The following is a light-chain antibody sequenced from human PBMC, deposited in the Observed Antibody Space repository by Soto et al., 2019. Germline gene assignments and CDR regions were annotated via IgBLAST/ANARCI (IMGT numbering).Light chain of an antibody. J-gene: IGLJ3*02. CDR2: DVT. CDR3: SSYTSSITLV. Sequence: QSALTQPASVSGSPGQSITISCTGTSSDVGGYNYVSWYQQHPGKAPKLLIYDVTNRPSGVSYRFSGSKSGNTATLTISGLQAEDEADYYCSSYTSSITLVFGGGTKPTVL. V-gene: IGLV2-14*01. CDR1: SSDVGGYNY.